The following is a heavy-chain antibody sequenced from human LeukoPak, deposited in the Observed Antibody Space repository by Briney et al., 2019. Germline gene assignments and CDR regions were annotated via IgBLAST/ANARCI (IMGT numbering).Heavy chain of an antibody. CDR2: IYSSGST. V-gene: IGHV3-66*01. CDR3: ARDHGYAFDY. J-gene: IGHJ4*02. CDR1: GFTFSSYA. Sequence: GGSLRLSCAASGFTFSSYAMSWVRQAPGKGLEWVSLIYSSGSTYYADSVKGRFTISRDTSKNTLYLQMNTLRAEDTAVYYCARDHGYAFDYWGQGTLVTVSS. D-gene: IGHD5-12*01.